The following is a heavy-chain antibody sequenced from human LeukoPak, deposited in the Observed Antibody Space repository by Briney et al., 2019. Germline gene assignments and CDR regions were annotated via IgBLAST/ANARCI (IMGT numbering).Heavy chain of an antibody. J-gene: IGHJ4*02. D-gene: IGHD3-3*01. CDR2: INTNTGNP. V-gene: IGHV7-4-1*01. Sequence: VTVSFKTSGYSFTNYAIHWVRQASGQRLEWMGWINTNTGNPSYALDFTGRLVLSLDTSVSTADLHLDSLKAEDTAVYFCARIGYNTLDYWGQGTLVTVSS. CDR3: ARIGYNTLDY. CDR1: GYSFTNYA.